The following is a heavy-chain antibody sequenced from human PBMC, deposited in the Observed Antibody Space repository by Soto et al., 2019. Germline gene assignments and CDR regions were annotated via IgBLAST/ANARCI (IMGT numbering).Heavy chain of an antibody. V-gene: IGHV3-23*04. CDR2: ISLTGKQT. Sequence: EVELVESGGAVVPPGGSLRLSCAASGFIFRDYTMTWVRQAPGKGLEWVSAISLTGKQTYYADSVKGRFTVSRDNSKSTVYLQMDSLRVEDTAVYYCAKDRLGPLSGVMDVWGQGTTVTVSS. CDR1: GFIFRDYT. D-gene: IGHD3-16*01. J-gene: IGHJ6*02. CDR3: AKDRLGPLSGVMDV.